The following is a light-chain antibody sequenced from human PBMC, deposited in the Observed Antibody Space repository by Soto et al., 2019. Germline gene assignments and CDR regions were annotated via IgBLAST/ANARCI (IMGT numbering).Light chain of an antibody. V-gene: IGKV3-20*01. CDR3: QHYGYSQWT. CDR1: QTGNNNY. Sequence: IVLTQSPGTLSLSPVERATLSCRASQTGNNNYLAWYQHKSGQAPRLLIYGVYTRASGIPDRFSGSGSGTEFTLTITRLEPEDSAVYFCQHYGYSQWTFGKGTKVEIK. J-gene: IGKJ1*01. CDR2: GVY.